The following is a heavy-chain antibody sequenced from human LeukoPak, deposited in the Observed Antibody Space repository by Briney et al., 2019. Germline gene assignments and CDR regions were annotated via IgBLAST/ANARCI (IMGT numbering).Heavy chain of an antibody. D-gene: IGHD1-1*01. CDR1: GGTFSSYA. CDR2: IIPIFGTA. CDR3: VRDGTGQVAFDY. J-gene: IGHJ4*02. V-gene: IGHV1-69*01. Sequence: SVKVSCKASGGTFSSYAISWVRQAPGQGLEWMGGIIPIFGTANYAQKFQGRVTITADESTSTAYMELSSLRSEDTAVYYCVRDGTGQVAFDYWGQGTLVTVSS.